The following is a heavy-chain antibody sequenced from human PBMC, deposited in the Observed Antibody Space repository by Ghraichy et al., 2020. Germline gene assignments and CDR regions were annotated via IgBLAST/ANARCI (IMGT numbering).Heavy chain of an antibody. CDR3: ARIRCSGGSCYSRREIDY. V-gene: IGHV3-21*01. Sequence: EAAGRGLEWGAGISSSSSYIYYADSVKGRFTISRDNAKNSLYLQMNSLRAEDTAVYYCARIRCSGGSCYSRREIDYWGQGTLVTVSS. J-gene: IGHJ4*02. D-gene: IGHD2-15*01. CDR2: ISSSSSYI.